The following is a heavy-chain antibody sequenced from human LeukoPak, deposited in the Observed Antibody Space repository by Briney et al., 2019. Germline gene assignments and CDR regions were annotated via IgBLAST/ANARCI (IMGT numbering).Heavy chain of an antibody. D-gene: IGHD3-3*01. CDR1: GFTFSSYW. Sequence: GGSLRLSCAASGFTFSSYWMSWVRQAPGKGLEWVANIKQGGSEKYYVDSVKGRFIISRDNAKNSLYLQMNSLRVEDTAVYYCARGGLRLLEWLSPFDYWGQGTLVTVSS. V-gene: IGHV3-7*01. CDR3: ARGGLRLLEWLSPFDY. CDR2: IKQGGSEK. J-gene: IGHJ4*02.